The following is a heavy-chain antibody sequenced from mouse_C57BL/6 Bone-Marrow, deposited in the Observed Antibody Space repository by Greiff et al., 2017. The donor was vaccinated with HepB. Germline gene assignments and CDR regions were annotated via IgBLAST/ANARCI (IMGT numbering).Heavy chain of an antibody. CDR3: ARGGGNYYGSSPYWYFDV. Sequence: QVQLQQPGAELVKPGASVKLSCKASGYTFTSYWMHWVKQRPGQGLEWIGMIHPNSGSTNYNEKFKSKATLNVDKSSSTAYMQLSSLTSEDSAVYYCARGGGNYYGSSPYWYFDVWGTGTTVTVSS. V-gene: IGHV1-64*01. CDR1: GYTFTSYW. J-gene: IGHJ1*03. D-gene: IGHD1-1*01. CDR2: IHPNSGST.